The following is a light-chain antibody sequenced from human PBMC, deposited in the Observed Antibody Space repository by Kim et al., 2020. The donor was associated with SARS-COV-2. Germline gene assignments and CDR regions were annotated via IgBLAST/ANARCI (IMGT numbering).Light chain of an antibody. CDR2: GAS. CDR1: QSVSGDY. Sequence: EIVLTQSPGTLSLSPGEGATLSCRASQSVSGDYLGWYQQRPGQAPRLLVYGASTRATGIPDRFSGSGSGTDFTLTISRLEPEDFAVYFCQQYGTPPCTFGQGTKVDIK. V-gene: IGKV3-20*01. J-gene: IGKJ1*01. CDR3: QQYGTPPCT.